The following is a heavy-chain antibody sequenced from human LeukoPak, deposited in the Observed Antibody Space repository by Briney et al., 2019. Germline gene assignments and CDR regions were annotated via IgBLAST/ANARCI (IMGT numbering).Heavy chain of an antibody. CDR2: IYYSAST. CDR1: GGSISSGGYY. D-gene: IGHD6-13*01. V-gene: IGHV4-31*03. CDR3: AREIIYSSSWYGYWFDP. J-gene: IGHJ5*02. Sequence: PSETLSLTCTVSGGSISSGGYYWSWIRQHPGKGLEWIGYIYYSASTYYNPSLKSRVTISVDTSKNQFSLKLSSVTAADTAVYYCAREIIYSSSWYGYWFDPWGQGTLVTVSS.